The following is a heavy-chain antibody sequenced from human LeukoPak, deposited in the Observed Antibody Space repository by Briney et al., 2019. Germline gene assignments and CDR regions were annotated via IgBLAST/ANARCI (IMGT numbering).Heavy chain of an antibody. J-gene: IGHJ4*02. CDR2: FSDAADSP. CDR1: GFTLKTYA. CDR3: ANLPTSWFLDYFDY. V-gene: IGHV3-23*01. D-gene: IGHD2-2*01. Sequence: GGSLRLSCAASGFTLKTYAMSWVRQAPGKGLDRVSIFSDAADSPIYANSGKGRLTISRDDAKNKLFLQMNSLRAEDSAIYYCANLPTSWFLDYFDYWGPGTVVTVSS.